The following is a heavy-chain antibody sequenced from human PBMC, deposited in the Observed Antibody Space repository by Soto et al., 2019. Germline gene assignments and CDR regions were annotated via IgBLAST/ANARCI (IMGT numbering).Heavy chain of an antibody. D-gene: IGHD4-4*01. CDR3: AGDPDSHYNDSHASSYP. CDR1: GGTFSTYT. J-gene: IGHJ5*02. CDR2: IIPIIGII. V-gene: IGHV1-69*08. Sequence: QVQLVQSGAEVKKPGSSVKVSCKASGGTFSTYTITWVRQAPGQGLEWMGRIIPIIGIINYAQKFQGRVTISADQFTCTAYMELTGLRSDDTAVYYCAGDPDSHYNDSHASSYPWGQGTLVTVSS.